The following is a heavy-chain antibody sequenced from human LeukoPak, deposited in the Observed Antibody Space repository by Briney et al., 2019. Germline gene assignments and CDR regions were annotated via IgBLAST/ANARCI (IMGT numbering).Heavy chain of an antibody. J-gene: IGHJ4*02. Sequence: SLRLSCAASRFPFNKYAMTWARQAPGEGLVWVAVISARGDNTYYADSVKGRFTISRDNSKNPLSLQMNSMRAEDTAVYYCARGSTAMVNWGQGTLVTVFS. CDR1: RFPFNKYA. D-gene: IGHD5-18*01. CDR3: ARGSTAMVN. CDR2: ISARGDNT. V-gene: IGHV3-23*01.